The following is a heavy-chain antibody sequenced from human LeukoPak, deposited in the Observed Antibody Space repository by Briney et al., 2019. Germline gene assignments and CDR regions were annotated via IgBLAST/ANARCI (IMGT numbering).Heavy chain of an antibody. V-gene: IGHV1-8*01. CDR1: GYTFTSYD. CDR3: ARGRTMITFGGVIVRQYYFDY. CDR2: MNPNSGNT. Sequence: ASVKVSCKASGYTFTSYDINWVRQATGQGLEWMGWMNPNSGNTGYAQKFQGRVTMTRNTSMSTAYMELSSLRSEDTAVYYCARGRTMITFGGVIVRQYYFDYWGQGTLVTVSS. J-gene: IGHJ4*02. D-gene: IGHD3-16*02.